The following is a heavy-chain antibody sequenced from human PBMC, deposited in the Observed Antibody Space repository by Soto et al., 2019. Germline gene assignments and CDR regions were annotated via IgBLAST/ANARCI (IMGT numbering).Heavy chain of an antibody. D-gene: IGHD2-2*02. CDR3: ARGSGGMTIAAIVDYFDD. CDR1: GGSFSGYY. CDR2: INHSGST. V-gene: IGHV4-34*01. Sequence: QVQLQQWGAGLLKPSETLSLTCAVYGGSFSGYYWSWIRQPPGKGLEWIGKINHSGSTNYNPSLMGRVTISVETSKNQFSLKLSSVAAADTAVYYCARGSGGMTIAAIVDYFDDWGQGTLVTVSS. J-gene: IGHJ4*02.